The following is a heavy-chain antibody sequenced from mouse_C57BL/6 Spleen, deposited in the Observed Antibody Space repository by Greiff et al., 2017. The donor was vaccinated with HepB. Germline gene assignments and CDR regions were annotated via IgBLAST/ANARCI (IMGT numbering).Heavy chain of an antibody. J-gene: IGHJ4*01. CDR1: GYTFTDYY. CDR2: INPNNGGT. Sequence: VQLQQSGPELVKPGASVKISCKASGYTFTDYYMNWVKQSHGKSLEWIGDINPNNGGTSYNQKFKGKATLTVDKSSSTAYMELRSLTSEDSAVYYCASTAQAPYYAMDYWGQGTSVTVSS. CDR3: ASTAQAPYYAMDY. V-gene: IGHV1-26*01. D-gene: IGHD3-2*02.